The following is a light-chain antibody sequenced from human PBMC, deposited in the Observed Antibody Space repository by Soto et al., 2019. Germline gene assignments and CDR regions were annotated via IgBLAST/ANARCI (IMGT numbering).Light chain of an antibody. CDR2: LNSDGSH. CDR1: SGHSSYT. V-gene: IGLV4-69*01. Sequence: QPVLTQSPSASASLGASVKLTCTLSSGHSSYTIAWHQLQPEKRPRFLMKLNSDGSHSKRDGMPDRFSGSRSGAERYLTISGLQSEDEGDVYCQTCGTGFQVFGGGTTLTLL. CDR3: QTCGTGFQV. J-gene: IGLJ3*02.